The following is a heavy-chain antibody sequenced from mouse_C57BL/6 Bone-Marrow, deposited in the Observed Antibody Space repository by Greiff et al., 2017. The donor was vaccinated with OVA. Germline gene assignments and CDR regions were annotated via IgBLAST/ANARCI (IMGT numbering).Heavy chain of an antibody. Sequence: VMLVESGAELVKPGASVKISCKASGYAFSSYWMNWVKQRPGKGLEWIGQIYPGDGDTNYNGKFKGKATLTADKSSSTAYMQLSSLTSEDSAVYFCARSELLRQWYFDVWGTGTTVTVSS. J-gene: IGHJ1*03. CDR1: GYAFSSYW. V-gene: IGHV1-80*01. D-gene: IGHD1-2*01. CDR3: ARSELLRQWYFDV. CDR2: IYPGDGDT.